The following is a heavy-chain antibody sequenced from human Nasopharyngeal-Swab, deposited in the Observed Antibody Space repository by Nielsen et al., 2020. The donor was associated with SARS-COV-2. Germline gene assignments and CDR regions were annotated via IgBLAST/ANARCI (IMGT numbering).Heavy chain of an antibody. D-gene: IGHD4-17*01. CDR1: GFTFSSYA. V-gene: IGHV3-30-3*01. CDR2: ISYDGSNK. CDR3: ASPGLWYGDYEPFDY. Sequence: SLKISCAASGFTFSSYAMHWVRQAPGKGLEWVAVISYDGSNKYYADSVKGRFTISRDNSKNTLYLQMNSLRAEDTAVYYCASPGLWYGDYEPFDYWGQGTLVTVSS. J-gene: IGHJ4*02.